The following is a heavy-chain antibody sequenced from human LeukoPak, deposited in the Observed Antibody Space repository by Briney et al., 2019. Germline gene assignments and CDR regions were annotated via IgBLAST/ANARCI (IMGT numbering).Heavy chain of an antibody. J-gene: IGHJ4*02. CDR3: ARSYSGTFYYDY. Sequence: SETLSLTCTVSGGSISSSSYYWGWIRQPPGTGLEWIGSIYYSGSTYYNPSLKSRVTISVDTSKNQFSLKLSSVTAADTAVYYCARSYSGTFYYDYWGQGTLVTVSS. CDR2: IYYSGST. CDR1: GGSISSSSYY. V-gene: IGHV4-39*01. D-gene: IGHD1-26*01.